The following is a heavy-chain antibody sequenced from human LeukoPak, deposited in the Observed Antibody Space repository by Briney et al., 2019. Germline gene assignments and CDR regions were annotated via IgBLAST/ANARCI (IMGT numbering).Heavy chain of an antibody. V-gene: IGHV3-23*01. CDR3: AKGMGLAHYYFYGMDV. D-gene: IGHD6-19*01. CDR1: GFIFSNFA. Sequence: PGGSLRLSCAASGFIFSNFAVNWVRQAPGKGLEWVSVIGGGDGSICYADSVKGRFTISRDNSKNTLYLQMTSLRAEDAAIYYCAKGMGLAHYYFYGMDVWGQGTTVTVSS. J-gene: IGHJ6*02. CDR2: IGGGDGSI.